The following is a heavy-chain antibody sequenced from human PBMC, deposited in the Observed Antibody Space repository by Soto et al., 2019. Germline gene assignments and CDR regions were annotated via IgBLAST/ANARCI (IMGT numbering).Heavy chain of an antibody. V-gene: IGHV1-69*13. CDR1: GGTFSSYA. D-gene: IGHD2-21*02. Sequence: SVKVSCKASGGTFSSYAISWVRQAPGQGLEWMGGIIPIFGTANYAQKFQGRVTITADESTSTAYMELSSLRSEDTAVYYCARGGDFLSYYFDYWGQGTLVTVSS. CDR2: IIPIFGTA. J-gene: IGHJ4*02. CDR3: ARGGDFLSYYFDY.